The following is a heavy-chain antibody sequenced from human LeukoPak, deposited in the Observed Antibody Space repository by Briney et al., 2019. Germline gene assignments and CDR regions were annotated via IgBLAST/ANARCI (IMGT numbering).Heavy chain of an antibody. J-gene: IGHJ6*03. CDR3: AREDRFFSYGDYYYYYYMDV. CDR1: GFSFSSYN. V-gene: IGHV3-21*01. CDR2: IPTSSTYT. D-gene: IGHD4-17*01. Sequence: GGSLRLSCAASGFSFSSYNMNWVRQAPGKGLEWVSSIPTSSTYTFYADSVKGRFTISRDNAKNSLYLQMNSLRAEHTAVYYCAREDRFFSYGDYYYYYYMDVWGKGTTVTVSS.